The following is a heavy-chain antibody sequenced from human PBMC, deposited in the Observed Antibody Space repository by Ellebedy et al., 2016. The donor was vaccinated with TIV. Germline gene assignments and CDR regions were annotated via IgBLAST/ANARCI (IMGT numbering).Heavy chain of an antibody. V-gene: IGHV1-46*01. Sequence: ASVKVSXKASGFTFTNYWMHWVRQAPGQGLEWMGIIYPDGVTTTYAQKFQGRVSITRDTSTGTFYIELSSLRSEDTALYYCARDANDAFDYWGQGTLVTVSS. CDR1: GFTFTNYW. CDR3: ARDANDAFDY. D-gene: IGHD1-1*01. J-gene: IGHJ4*02. CDR2: IYPDGVTT.